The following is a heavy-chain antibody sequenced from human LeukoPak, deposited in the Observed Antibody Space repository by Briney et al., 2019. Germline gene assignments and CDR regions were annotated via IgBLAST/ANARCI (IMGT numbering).Heavy chain of an antibody. CDR1: GFTFSHYG. J-gene: IGHJ4*02. V-gene: IGHV3-33*06. D-gene: IGHD4-11*01. Sequence: QPGGSLRLSCVTSGFTFSHYGMHWVRQAPGKGLEWVAVIWSDGSNRYYGVAVRGRFTISRDNFQRTVYLQMNSLRAEDTAVYYCAKDAQRGFDYSNSLDNWGQGTLVTVSS. CDR3: AKDAQRGFDYSNSLDN. CDR2: IWSDGSNR.